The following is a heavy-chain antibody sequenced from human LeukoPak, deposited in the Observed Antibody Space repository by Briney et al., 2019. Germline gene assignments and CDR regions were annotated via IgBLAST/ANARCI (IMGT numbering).Heavy chain of an antibody. CDR3: ARRKPGYSSGWYMGNFDY. J-gene: IGHJ4*02. CDR2: IYYSGST. CDR1: GYSISSGYY. Sequence: SETLSLTCTVSGYSISSGYYWGWLRQPPGEGLEWIGSIYYSGSTYYNPSLKSRVTISVDTSKNQFSLKLSSVTAADTAVYYCARRKPGYSSGWYMGNFDYWGQGTLVTVSS. D-gene: IGHD6-19*01. V-gene: IGHV4-38-2*02.